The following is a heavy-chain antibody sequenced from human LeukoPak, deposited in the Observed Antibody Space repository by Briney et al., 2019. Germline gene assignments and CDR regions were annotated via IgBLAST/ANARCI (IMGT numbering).Heavy chain of an antibody. V-gene: IGHV3-33*02. CDR3: ARDRGSSWYGPIDY. D-gene: IGHD6-13*01. CDR2: IWSDGSNT. Sequence: GGSLRLSCAASGFTFSTYGMHWVRQAPGKRLEWVAVIWSDGSNTYYADSAKGRFTISRDNSKNTLFLQMNSVRAEDTALYYCARDRGSSWYGPIDYWGQGTLVTVSS. J-gene: IGHJ4*02. CDR1: GFTFSTYG.